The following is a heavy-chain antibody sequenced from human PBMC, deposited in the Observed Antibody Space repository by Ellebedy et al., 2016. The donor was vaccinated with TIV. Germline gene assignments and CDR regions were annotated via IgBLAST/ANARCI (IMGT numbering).Heavy chain of an antibody. CDR2: IIPILGIA. CDR1: GGTFSSYA. V-gene: IGHV1-69*04. D-gene: IGHD3-10*01. J-gene: IGHJ5*02. CDR3: ATDQGYTVRGEEGIDP. Sequence: AASVKVSCKASGGTFSSYAISWVRQAPGQGLEWMGRIIPILGIANYAQKFQGRVTITADKSTSTAYMELSSLRSEDTAVYYCATDQGYTVRGEEGIDPWGQGTLVTVSS.